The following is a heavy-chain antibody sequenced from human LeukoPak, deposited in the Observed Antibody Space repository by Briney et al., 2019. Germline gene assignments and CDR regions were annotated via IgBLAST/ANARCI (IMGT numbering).Heavy chain of an antibody. Sequence: SETLSLTCTVSGYSISSGYYWGWIRQPPVKGLEWIGSIYHSGSTYYSPSLKSRVTMSVDTSKNQFSLKLSSVTAADTAVYYCARVITSDYVIVSFDPWGQGTLVTVSS. CDR3: ARVITSDYVIVSFDP. J-gene: IGHJ5*02. D-gene: IGHD4-17*01. CDR1: GYSISSGYY. V-gene: IGHV4-38-2*02. CDR2: IYHSGST.